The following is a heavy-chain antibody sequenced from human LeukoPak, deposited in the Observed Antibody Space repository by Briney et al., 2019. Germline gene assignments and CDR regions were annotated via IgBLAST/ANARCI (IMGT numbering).Heavy chain of an antibody. CDR3: ARVWGYSSSWYVNRHPNWFDP. Sequence: GASVKVSCKASGYTLTSYDINWVRQATGQGLEWMGWMNPNSGNTGYAQKFQGRVTIIRNTSISTAYMELSSLRSEDTAVYYCARVWGYSSSWYVNRHPNWFDPWGQGTLVTVSS. D-gene: IGHD6-13*01. V-gene: IGHV1-8*03. CDR1: GYTLTSYD. CDR2: MNPNSGNT. J-gene: IGHJ5*02.